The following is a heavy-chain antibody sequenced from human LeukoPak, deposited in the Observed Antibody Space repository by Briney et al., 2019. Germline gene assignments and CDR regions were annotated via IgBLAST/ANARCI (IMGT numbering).Heavy chain of an antibody. J-gene: IGHJ6*03. Sequence: GASVKVSCKASGYTFTSYGISWVRQAPGQGLEWMGWISAYNGNTNYAQKLQGRVTMTTDTSTSTAYMELRSLRSDDTAVYYCARDSSSSYYYYYYMDVWGKGTTVTVSS. D-gene: IGHD6-6*01. CDR1: GYTFTSYG. V-gene: IGHV1-18*01. CDR2: ISAYNGNT. CDR3: ARDSSSSYYYYYYMDV.